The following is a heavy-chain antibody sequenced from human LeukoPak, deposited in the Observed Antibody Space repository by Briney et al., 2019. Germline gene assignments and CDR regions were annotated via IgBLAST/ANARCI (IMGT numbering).Heavy chain of an antibody. J-gene: IGHJ4*02. CDR3: ARGGNSSWDY. CDR1: GFVFSNHW. D-gene: IGHD6-6*01. V-gene: IGHV3-7*01. CDR2: IKPDGTEK. Sequence: GGSLRLSCAASGFVFSNHWMSWVRQAPGKGLEWVANIKPDGTEKYYVDSLKGRFTISRDNAKNSLYLQMNSLRVEDTAVYYCARGGNSSWDYWGQGALVTVSS.